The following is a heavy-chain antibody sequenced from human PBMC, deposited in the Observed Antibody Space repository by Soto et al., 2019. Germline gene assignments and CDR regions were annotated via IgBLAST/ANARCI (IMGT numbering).Heavy chain of an antibody. Sequence: GGSLRLSCAASGFTFSSYAMHWVRQAPGKGLEWVAVISYDGSNKYYADSVKGRFTISRDNSKNTLYLQMNSLRAEDTAVYYCARSVYYVSALLGNYYYCGMDVWGQGTTVTVSS. CDR3: ARSVYYVSALLGNYYYCGMDV. CDR2: ISYDGSNK. V-gene: IGHV3-30-3*01. CDR1: GFTFSSYA. J-gene: IGHJ6*02. D-gene: IGHD3-10*01.